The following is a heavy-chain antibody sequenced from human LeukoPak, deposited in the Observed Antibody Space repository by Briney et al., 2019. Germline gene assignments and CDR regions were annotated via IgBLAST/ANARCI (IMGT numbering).Heavy chain of an antibody. V-gene: IGHV1-69*13. CDR3: ARDQGYCSSTSCYALGAYFDY. D-gene: IGHD2-2*01. J-gene: IGHJ4*02. Sequence: ASVKVSCKASGGTFSSYAISWVRQAPGQGLEWMGGIIPIFGTANYAQKFQGRVTITADESTSTAYMELSSLRSEDTAAYYCARDQGYCSSTSCYALGAYFDYWGQGTLVTVSS. CDR1: GGTFSSYA. CDR2: IIPIFGTA.